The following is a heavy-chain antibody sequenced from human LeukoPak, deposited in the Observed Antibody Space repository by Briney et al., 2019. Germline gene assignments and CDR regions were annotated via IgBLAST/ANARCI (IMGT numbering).Heavy chain of an antibody. Sequence: GESLKISCKGSGYSFTTYWIAWVRQMPGKGLEWMGIIYPGDSDTRYSPSFDGQVTISADKSITTAYLQRSSLKASDTAMYYCARQGSSWPYYFDYWGQGTLVTVSS. CDR3: ARQGSSWPYYFDY. CDR2: IYPGDSDT. CDR1: GYSFTTYW. J-gene: IGHJ4*02. V-gene: IGHV5-51*01. D-gene: IGHD6-13*01.